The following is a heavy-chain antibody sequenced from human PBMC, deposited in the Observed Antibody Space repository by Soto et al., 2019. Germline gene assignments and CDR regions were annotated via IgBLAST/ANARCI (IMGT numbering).Heavy chain of an antibody. CDR3: ARHRADTLRYFDWAPGVEYFQH. J-gene: IGHJ1*01. CDR2: IYYSGST. CDR1: GGSITGGSISTTTYY. Sequence: PSETLSLTCTVSGGSITGGSISTTTYYWGWIRQPPGKGLEWIGSIYYSGSTYYNPSLKSRVTISVDTSKNQFSLKLSSVTAADTAVYYCARHRADTLRYFDWAPGVEYFQHWGQGTLVTVSS. V-gene: IGHV4-39*01. D-gene: IGHD3-9*01.